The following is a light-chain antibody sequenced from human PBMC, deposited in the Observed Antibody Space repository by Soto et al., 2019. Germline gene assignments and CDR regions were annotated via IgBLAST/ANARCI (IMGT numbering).Light chain of an antibody. V-gene: IGLV2-23*01. J-gene: IGLJ2*01. CDR1: SSDVGGYNS. CDR2: EGS. Sequence: QSALTQPASVSGSPGQSITISCTGTSSDVGGYNSVSWYQLHPGKAPELMIYEGSKRPSGVSNRFSGSKSGNTASLTISGLQAEDEADYYCCSYAGSHVVFGGGTKLTVL. CDR3: CSYAGSHVV.